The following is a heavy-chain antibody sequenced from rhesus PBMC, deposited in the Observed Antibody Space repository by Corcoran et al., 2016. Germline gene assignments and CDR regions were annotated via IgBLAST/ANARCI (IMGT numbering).Heavy chain of an antibody. CDR2: IEGIGTRT. D-gene: IGHD3-34*01. CDR1: GGSVSISY. J-gene: IGHJ6*01. CDR3: ARARYCGEYRYGFDA. Sequence: QLQLQESSPGLVKRSETLSVNCAVYGGSVSISYGRWIRQAQGRGLGWIGDIEGIGTRTNYNPPCNSRGTLSVDTSKNQLSLKPSSVTAADTCVYDWARARYCGEYRYGFDAWGQGVVVTVSP. V-gene: IGHV4-169*02.